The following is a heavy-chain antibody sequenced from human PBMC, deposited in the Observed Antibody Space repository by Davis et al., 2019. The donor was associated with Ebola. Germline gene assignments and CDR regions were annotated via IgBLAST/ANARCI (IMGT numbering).Heavy chain of an antibody. CDR3: ARRVSEQLDDAFDI. Sequence: KVSCKGSGYSFTSYWIGWVRQMPGKGLEWMGIIYPGDSDTRYSPSFQGQVTISADKSISTAYLQWSSLKASDTAMYYCARRVSEQLDDAFDIWGQGTMVTVSS. CDR1: GYSFTSYW. J-gene: IGHJ3*02. CDR2: IYPGDSDT. V-gene: IGHV5-51*01. D-gene: IGHD6-13*01.